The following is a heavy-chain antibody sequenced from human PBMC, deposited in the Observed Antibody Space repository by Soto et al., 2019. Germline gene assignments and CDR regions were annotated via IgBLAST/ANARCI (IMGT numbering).Heavy chain of an antibody. J-gene: IGHJ6*02. D-gene: IGHD3-10*01. CDR1: GYSFTTYW. Sequence: ESLKISCKASGYSFTTYWIGWVRQMPGRGLEWMGIIYPDDSDTRYSPSFQGQVTISADKSISTTYLQWSSLKASDTAMYYCARHGSSSTSNYYYYGMDVWGQGTTVTVSS. CDR2: IYPDDSDT. V-gene: IGHV5-51*01. CDR3: ARHGSSSTSNYYYYGMDV.